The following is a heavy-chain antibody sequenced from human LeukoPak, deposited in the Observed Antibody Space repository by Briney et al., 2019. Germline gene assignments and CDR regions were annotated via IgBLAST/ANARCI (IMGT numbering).Heavy chain of an antibody. CDR3: ARDLNFRDGYNMFDY. J-gene: IGHJ4*02. Sequence: PSETLSLTCAVYGGSFSGYYWSWIRQSPGKGLEWIGEINHSGSTTHNPSLKSRVSISVDTSKNQFSLKLSSVTAADTAVYYCARDLNFRDGYNMFDYWGQGTLVTVSS. CDR2: INHSGST. D-gene: IGHD5-24*01. CDR1: GGSFSGYY. V-gene: IGHV4-34*01.